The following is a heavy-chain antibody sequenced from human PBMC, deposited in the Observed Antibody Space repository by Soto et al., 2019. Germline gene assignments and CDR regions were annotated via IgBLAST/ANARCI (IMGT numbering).Heavy chain of an antibody. V-gene: IGHV3-74*01. J-gene: IGHJ4*02. CDR2: INSDGSST. D-gene: IGHD3-16*01. CDR3: ATFISVGGGG. CDR1: GFTFSSYW. Sequence: GGSLRLSCAASGFTFSSYWLHWVRQAPGGGLVWVSRINSDGSSTRYADSVKGRFTISRDNAKNTLYLQMNNLRAEDTALYYCATFISVGGGGWGQGTLVTVS.